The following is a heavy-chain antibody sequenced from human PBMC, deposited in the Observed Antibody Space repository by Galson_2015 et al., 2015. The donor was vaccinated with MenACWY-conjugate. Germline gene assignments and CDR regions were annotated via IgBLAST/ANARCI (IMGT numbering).Heavy chain of an antibody. CDR2: IAPYNGNT. J-gene: IGHJ6*02. D-gene: IGHD1-1*01. CDR3: ARRYYDYYYGMDV. Sequence: SVKVSCKASGYTFSNYGISWVRQAPGHGLEWMGWIAPYNGNTNYSQKLQGRLTMTTDTSTSTAYMELRSLRSDDTAAYYCARRYYDYYYGMDVWGQGTTVTVSS. V-gene: IGHV1-18*01. CDR1: GYTFSNYG.